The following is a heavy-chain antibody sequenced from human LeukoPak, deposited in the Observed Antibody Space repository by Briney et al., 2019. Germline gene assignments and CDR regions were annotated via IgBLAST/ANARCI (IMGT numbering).Heavy chain of an antibody. CDR1: GFTFSSYW. V-gene: IGHV3-74*01. CDR2: INSDGSST. CDR3: ATDPYGDYFDY. Sequence: GSLRLSCAASGFTFSSYWMHLVRQAPGKGLVWVSRINSDGSSTSYADSVKGRFTISRDNAKNTLYLQMNSLRAEDTAVYYCATDPYGDYFDYWGQGTLVTVSS. J-gene: IGHJ4*02. D-gene: IGHD4-17*01.